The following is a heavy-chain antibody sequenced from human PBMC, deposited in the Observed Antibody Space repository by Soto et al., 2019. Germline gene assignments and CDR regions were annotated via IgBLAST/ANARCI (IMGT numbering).Heavy chain of an antibody. Sequence: QVQLVQSGAEVKKPGSSVKVSCKASGGTFSSYTISWVRQAPGQGLEWMGRIIPILGIANYAQKFQGRVTITADKSTSTAYMELSSLRSEDTAVYYCARGAYSSGWYTFYYYMGVWGKGTTVTVSS. J-gene: IGHJ6*03. CDR3: ARGAYSSGWYTFYYYMGV. D-gene: IGHD6-19*01. CDR1: GGTFSSYT. CDR2: IIPILGIA. V-gene: IGHV1-69*02.